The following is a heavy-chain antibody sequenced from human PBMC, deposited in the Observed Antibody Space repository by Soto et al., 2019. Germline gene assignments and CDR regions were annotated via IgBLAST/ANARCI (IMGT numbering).Heavy chain of an antibody. Sequence: QVQLVQSGAEVKKPGASVKVSCKASGYTFTSYYMHWVRQAPGQGLEWMGIINPSGGSTSYAQKFQGRVTMDRATSTSTVYMELSSLRSEDTAVYYCARGGAASRYYYGMDVWGQGTTVTVSS. D-gene: IGHD6-13*01. CDR2: INPSGGST. CDR3: ARGGAASRYYYGMDV. V-gene: IGHV1-46*03. J-gene: IGHJ6*02. CDR1: GYTFTSYY.